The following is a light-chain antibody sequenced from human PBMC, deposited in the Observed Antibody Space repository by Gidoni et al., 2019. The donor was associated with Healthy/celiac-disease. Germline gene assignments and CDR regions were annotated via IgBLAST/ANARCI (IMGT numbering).Light chain of an antibody. J-gene: IGKJ3*01. V-gene: IGKV1-16*02. CDR3: QQYKSYPFT. Sequence: DIQMTQSTSSLSASVGDKVTITCRASQGISNYLAWFQQKPGKAPKSLLYAASSLQSGVPTKFSGSGSGKDSTLTITSLQPENFATYYCQQYKSYPFTFGPGTKVDIK. CDR1: QGISNY. CDR2: AAS.